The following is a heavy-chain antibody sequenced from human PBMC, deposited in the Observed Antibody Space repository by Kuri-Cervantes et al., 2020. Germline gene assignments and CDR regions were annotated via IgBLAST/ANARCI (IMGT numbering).Heavy chain of an antibody. J-gene: IGHJ3*02. V-gene: IGHV4-61*08. CDR2: IYYSGST. CDR3: ARTNDAFDI. Sequence: SETLSLTCTVSGGSISRGDYYWSWIRQPPGKGLEWIGYIYYSGSTNYNPSLKSRVTISVDTSKNQFSLKLSSVTAADTAVYYCARTNDAFDIWGQGTMVTVSS. CDR1: GGSISRGDYY.